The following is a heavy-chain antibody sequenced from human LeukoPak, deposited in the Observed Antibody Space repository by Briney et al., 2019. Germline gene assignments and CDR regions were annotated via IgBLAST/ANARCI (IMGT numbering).Heavy chain of an antibody. CDR2: IRAGDKYK. V-gene: IGHV3-23*01. D-gene: IGHD3-22*01. CDR1: GFTLRNYS. Sequence: GGSLRLSCAVSGFTLRNYSMSWVRQAPGKGLEWVSGIRAGDKYKYYGDSVKGRFTISRDNSKNTLYLQMNRLRAGDTAVYYCVKELDYYGSTEEYYGGVDAFDFWGQGTMVTLSS. J-gene: IGHJ3*01. CDR3: VKELDYYGSTEEYYGGVDAFDF.